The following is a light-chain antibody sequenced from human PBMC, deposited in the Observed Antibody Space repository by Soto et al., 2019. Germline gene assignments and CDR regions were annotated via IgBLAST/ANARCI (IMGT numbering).Light chain of an antibody. V-gene: IGKV3-11*01. Sequence: ETVLTQSPATLSLSPGETATLSCRAREYVDIYLAWYQQKPGQAPRLLIYHASNRATGIPARFSGSGSGTDFTLTTSSLEPEDSAVYYCQQRRNWPPLTFGGGTRVEIK. CDR2: HAS. CDR1: EYVDIY. CDR3: QQRRNWPPLT. J-gene: IGKJ4*01.